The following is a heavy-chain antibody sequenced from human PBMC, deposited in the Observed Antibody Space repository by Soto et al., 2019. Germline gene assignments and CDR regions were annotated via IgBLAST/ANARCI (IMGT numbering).Heavy chain of an antibody. CDR3: ARDIPDYGGIFDSGAFDI. Sequence: GGSLRLSCAASGFTFSSYGMHWVRQAPGKGLEWVAVIWYDGSNKYYADSVKGRFTISRDNSKNTLYLQMNSLRAEDTAVYYCARDIPDYGGIFDSGAFDIWGQGTMVTVSS. D-gene: IGHD4-17*01. CDR2: IWYDGSNK. J-gene: IGHJ3*02. V-gene: IGHV3-33*01. CDR1: GFTFSSYG.